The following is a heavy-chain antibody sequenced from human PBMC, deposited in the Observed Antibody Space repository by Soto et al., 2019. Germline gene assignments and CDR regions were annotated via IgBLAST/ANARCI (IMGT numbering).Heavy chain of an antibody. CDR2: IYYSGST. CDR3: AGTGSYLNYYYGMDV. Sequence: QVQLQESGPGLVKPSETLSLTCTVSGGSVSSGSYYWSWIRQPPGKGLEWIGYIYYSGSTNYNPSLKSRVTISVDTSKNQFSLKLSSVTAADTAVYYCAGTGSYLNYYYGMDVWGQGTTVTVSS. CDR1: GGSVSSGSYY. J-gene: IGHJ6*02. V-gene: IGHV4-61*01. D-gene: IGHD1-26*01.